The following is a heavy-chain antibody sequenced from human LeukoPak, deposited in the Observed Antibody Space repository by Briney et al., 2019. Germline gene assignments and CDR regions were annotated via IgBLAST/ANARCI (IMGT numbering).Heavy chain of an antibody. CDR2: INYSGSNI. CDR3: ATPRGIVVVVAAPSFDF. J-gene: IGHJ4*02. V-gene: IGHV3-48*01. CDR1: GFTFSAYS. Sequence: GGSLRLSCAASGFTFSAYSMNWVRQAPGKGLEWISDINYSGSNIYYADSVKGRFTVSRDNSKNTLYLQMSSLRADDTAVYYCATPRGIVVVVAAPSFDFWGQGTLVTVSS. D-gene: IGHD2-15*01.